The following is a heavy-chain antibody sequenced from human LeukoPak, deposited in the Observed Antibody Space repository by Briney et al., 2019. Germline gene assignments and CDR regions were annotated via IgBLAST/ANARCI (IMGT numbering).Heavy chain of an antibody. Sequence: PGGSLRLSCAASGFTFSSYGMSWVRQAPGKGLEWVSAISGSGGSTYYADSVKGRFTISRDNSKNTPYLQMNSLRAEDTAVYYCAKDEKWLLPIDYWGQGTLVTVSS. J-gene: IGHJ4*02. D-gene: IGHD3-22*01. V-gene: IGHV3-23*01. CDR3: AKDEKWLLPIDY. CDR1: GFTFSSYG. CDR2: ISGSGGST.